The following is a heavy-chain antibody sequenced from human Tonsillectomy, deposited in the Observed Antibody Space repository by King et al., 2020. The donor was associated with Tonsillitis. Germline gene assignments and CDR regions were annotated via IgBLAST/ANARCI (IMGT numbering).Heavy chain of an antibody. CDR3: ARGVDF. J-gene: IGHJ4*02. Sequence: QLVQSGAEVKKPGASVKVSCKASGYTFTNYDINWVRQGAGQGLEWMGWMDPSSGDADYSQKFQGRVAMTRNTSISTAYMEFRSLRTEDTAVYYCARGVDFWGQGTLVTVSS. V-gene: IGHV1-8*02. CDR1: GYTFTNYD. CDR2: MDPSSGDA.